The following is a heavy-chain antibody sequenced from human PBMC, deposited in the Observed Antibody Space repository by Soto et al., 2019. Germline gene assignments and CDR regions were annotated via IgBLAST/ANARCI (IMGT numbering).Heavy chain of an antibody. J-gene: IGHJ4*02. Sequence: QVQLVQSGAEVQKPGASVKVSCKASGYTFTSYDINWVRQATGQGLEWMGWMNPNSGNTGYAQKFQGRVTMTRNTSISTAYMELSSLRSEDTAVYYCARGYYDILTGYYPPDYWGQGTLVTVSS. CDR2: MNPNSGNT. V-gene: IGHV1-8*01. CDR3: ARGYYDILTGYYPPDY. D-gene: IGHD3-9*01. CDR1: GYTFTSYD.